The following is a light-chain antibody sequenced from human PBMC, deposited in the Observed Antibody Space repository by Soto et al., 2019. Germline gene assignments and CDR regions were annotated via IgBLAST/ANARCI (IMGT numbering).Light chain of an antibody. CDR1: SSDVGAYNY. CDR3: SSYTSSNTIV. V-gene: IGLV2-14*01. CDR2: EVS. J-gene: IGLJ2*01. Sequence: QSALTQPASVSGSPGQSITISCTGTSSDVGAYNYVSWYQQHPGQAPKLMIFEVSDRPSGVSNRFSGSKSGNTASLTISGLHAEDEADYCCSSYTSSNTIVFGGGTKLTVL.